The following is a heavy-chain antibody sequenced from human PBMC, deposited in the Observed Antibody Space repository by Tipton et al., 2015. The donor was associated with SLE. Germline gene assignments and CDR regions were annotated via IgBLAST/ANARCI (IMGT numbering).Heavy chain of an antibody. CDR2: IHTSGST. V-gene: IGHV4-61*02. D-gene: IGHD1-26*01. CDR3: ARGGGSYYDY. J-gene: IGHJ4*02. Sequence: TLSLTCTVSGGSIRRGSYYWSWIRQPAGKGLEWIGRIHTSGSTIYNPSLKSRLTLSLDMSNNQFSLRVRSVTAADTAVYYCARGGGSYYDYWGQGRLVTVSS. CDR1: GGSIRRGSYY.